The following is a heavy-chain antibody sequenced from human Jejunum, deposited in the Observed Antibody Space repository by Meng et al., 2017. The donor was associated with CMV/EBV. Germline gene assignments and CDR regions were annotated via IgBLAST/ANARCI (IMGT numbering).Heavy chain of an antibody. CDR1: DSISNLNW. V-gene: IGHV4-4*02. D-gene: IGHD2-2*02. J-gene: IGHJ4*02. CDR3: VRGRCTRTSCYKGAFDF. CDR2: KSPTESS. Sequence: DSISNLNWWSWVRQSPGQGLEWLGEKSPTESSHCNPSLKSRVTISADRSKNQFSLKLTSVTAADTAVYYCVRGRCTRTSCYKGAFDFWSQGTLVTVSS.